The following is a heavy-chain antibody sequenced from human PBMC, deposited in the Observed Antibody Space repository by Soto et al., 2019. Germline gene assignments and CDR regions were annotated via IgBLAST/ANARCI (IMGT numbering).Heavy chain of an antibody. V-gene: IGHV4-31*03. CDR1: GGSISSGGYN. Sequence: QVQLQESGPGLVKPSETLSLTCTVYGGSISSGGYNWSWIRQHPGKGLEWIGYIYYSGSTYYNPSLKSRVTISVDTSKNQFSLKLSSVTAADTAIYYCARDSPITMVGPVQNWFDPWGQGTLVTVSS. D-gene: IGHD3-10*01. CDR2: IYYSGST. J-gene: IGHJ5*02. CDR3: ARDSPITMVGPVQNWFDP.